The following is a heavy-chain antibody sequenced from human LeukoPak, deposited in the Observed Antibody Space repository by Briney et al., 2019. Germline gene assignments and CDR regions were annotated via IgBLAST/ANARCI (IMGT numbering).Heavy chain of an antibody. V-gene: IGHV3-30*18. CDR2: ISYDGSNK. J-gene: IGHJ4*02. D-gene: IGHD3-10*01. Sequence: GGSLRLSCAASGFTFSSYGMHWVRQAPGKGLEWVAVISYDGSNKYYADSVKGRFTISRDNSKNTLYLQMNSLRAEDTAVYYCAKGAHYYGSGSLDYWAREPWSPSPQ. CDR3: AKGAHYYGSGSLDY. CDR1: GFTFSSYG.